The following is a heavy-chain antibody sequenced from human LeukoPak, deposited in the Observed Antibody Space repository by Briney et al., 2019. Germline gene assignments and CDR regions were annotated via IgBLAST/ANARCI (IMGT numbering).Heavy chain of an antibody. CDR1: GGTFSSYA. J-gene: IGHJ4*02. D-gene: IGHD3-22*01. CDR3: ARAAAYYYDSSGDYYY. Sequence: GASVKVSCKASGGTFSSYAISWVRQAPGQGLEWMGGIIPIFGTANYAQKFQGRVTITADESTSTAYMELSSLRSEDTAVYYCARAAAYYYDSSGDYYYWGQGTLVTVSS. V-gene: IGHV1-69*13. CDR2: IIPIFGTA.